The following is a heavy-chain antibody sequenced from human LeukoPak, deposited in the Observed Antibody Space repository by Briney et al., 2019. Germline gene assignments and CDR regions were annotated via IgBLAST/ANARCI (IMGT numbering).Heavy chain of an antibody. V-gene: IGHV3-23*01. D-gene: IGHD2-2*01. CDR3: AKEGPYQLSDAFDI. Sequence: GGSLRLSCAASGFTLSSCATRWVRHAPGKGLEWVPAISGRGGSTYYTDSVKRRFTISRDNSKNPLYLQMNSMRAEATAVYYCAKEGPYQLSDAFDIWGQGTMVTVSS. J-gene: IGHJ3*02. CDR2: ISGRGGST. CDR1: GFTLSSCA.